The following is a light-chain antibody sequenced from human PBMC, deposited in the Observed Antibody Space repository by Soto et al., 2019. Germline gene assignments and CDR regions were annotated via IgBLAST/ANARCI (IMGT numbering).Light chain of an antibody. CDR3: QQYGTSPPIS. V-gene: IGKV3-20*01. CDR1: QSVSSRY. J-gene: IGKJ3*01. Sequence: EVVLTQSPGTLSLSPGERATLSCRASQSVSSRYLAWYQQKPGQAPRLLIYGAFSRATGIPDRFSGSGSGTDFTLTISRLEPEDFAVYYCQQYGTSPPISFGPGTKVDI. CDR2: GAF.